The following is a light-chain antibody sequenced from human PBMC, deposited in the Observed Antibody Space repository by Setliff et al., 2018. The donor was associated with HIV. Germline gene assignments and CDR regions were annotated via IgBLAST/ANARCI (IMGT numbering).Light chain of an antibody. V-gene: IGLV2-14*01. Sequence: QSVLTQPASVSGSPGQSITISCTGTSSDVGGYSHVSWYQQHPGKAPKLIIYEFSNRPSGVSNRFSGSKSGNTASLTISGLQAEDEADYYCSSYSVTNTLPFGTGTKVTVL. J-gene: IGLJ1*01. CDR2: EFS. CDR3: SSYSVTNTLP. CDR1: SSDVGGYSH.